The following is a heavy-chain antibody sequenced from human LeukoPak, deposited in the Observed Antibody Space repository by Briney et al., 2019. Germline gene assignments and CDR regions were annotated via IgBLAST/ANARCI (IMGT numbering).Heavy chain of an antibody. D-gene: IGHD2-15*01. Sequence: ASVKVSCKASGYTFTGYYMHWVRQAPGQGLEWMGWINPNSGGTNYAQKFQGRVTMTRDTSISTAYMELSRLRSDDTAVYYCARDLCHGGSCFHFDSWGQGTLVTVSS. CDR3: ARDLCHGGSCFHFDS. V-gene: IGHV1-2*02. CDR2: INPNSGGT. J-gene: IGHJ4*02. CDR1: GYTFTGYY.